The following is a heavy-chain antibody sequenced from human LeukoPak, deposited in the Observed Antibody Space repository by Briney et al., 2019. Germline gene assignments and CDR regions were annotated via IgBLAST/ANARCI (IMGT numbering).Heavy chain of an antibody. CDR2: DNEDGSET. V-gene: IGHV3-74*01. CDR1: GFTFNTYW. J-gene: IGHJ2*01. Sequence: GGSLRLSCVGSGFTFNTYWIHWVRQAPGKGLVWVSRDNEDGSETNYADSVKGRFTLSRDNAKNTVYLQMNNLRAEDTAVYYCARAKPADFDLWGRGTLVTVSS. CDR3: ARAKPADFDL.